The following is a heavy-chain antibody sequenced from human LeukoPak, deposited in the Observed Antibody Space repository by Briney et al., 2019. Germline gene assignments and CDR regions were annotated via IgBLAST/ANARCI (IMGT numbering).Heavy chain of an antibody. CDR3: AKDQSIAAPAWIYFDY. J-gene: IGHJ4*02. Sequence: PGGSLRLSCVASGFTFSSYAMSWVRQAPGKGLEWVSAISGSGVTTHYAGSVKGRFSISRDNSKNTLYLQMNSLRAEDTAVYYCAKDQSIAAPAWIYFDYWGQGTLVTVSS. D-gene: IGHD6-6*01. V-gene: IGHV3-23*01. CDR2: ISGSGVTT. CDR1: GFTFSSYA.